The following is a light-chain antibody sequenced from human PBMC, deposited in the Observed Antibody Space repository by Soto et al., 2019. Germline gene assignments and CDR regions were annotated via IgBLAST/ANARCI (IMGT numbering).Light chain of an antibody. J-gene: IGKJ5*01. V-gene: IGKV3D-15*01. CDR2: GAS. CDR3: QQYNNWLSIT. Sequence: ETVMTQSPATLSVSPGERATLSCRASQSVSRNLAWYQQKPGQTPRLLIYGASTRATGIPARFTGSGSGTEFTLAISSLQSEDFAVYYCQQYNNWLSITFGQGTRLEIK. CDR1: QSVSRN.